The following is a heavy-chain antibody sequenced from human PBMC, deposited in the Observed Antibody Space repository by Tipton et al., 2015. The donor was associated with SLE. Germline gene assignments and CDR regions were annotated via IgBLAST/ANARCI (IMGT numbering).Heavy chain of an antibody. CDR2: IYTSWST. V-gene: IGHV4-4*07. CDR1: GDSLNNYY. J-gene: IGHJ5*02. Sequence: TLSLTCSVSGDSLNNYYWSWIRQPAGMPLEWIGHIYTSWSTDYTPSLKSLVTISIDTSKNQFSLKLTSVTAADTAVYYCARLTKGYNSRFDPWGQGTLVTVSS. CDR3: ARLTKGYNSRFDP. D-gene: IGHD6-13*01.